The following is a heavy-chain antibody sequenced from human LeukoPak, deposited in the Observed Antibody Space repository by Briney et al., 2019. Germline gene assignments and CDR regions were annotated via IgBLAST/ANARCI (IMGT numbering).Heavy chain of an antibody. CDR1: GFTVSSNY. CDR3: AREFAYYDILTESYYYGMDV. Sequence: PGGSLRLSCAASGFTVSSNYMSWVRQAPGKGLEWVSSISSSSSYIYYADSVKGRFTISRDNAKNSLYLQMNSLRAEDTAVYYCAREFAYYDILTESYYYGMDVWGQGTTVTVSS. CDR2: ISSSSSYI. J-gene: IGHJ6*02. V-gene: IGHV3-21*01. D-gene: IGHD3-9*01.